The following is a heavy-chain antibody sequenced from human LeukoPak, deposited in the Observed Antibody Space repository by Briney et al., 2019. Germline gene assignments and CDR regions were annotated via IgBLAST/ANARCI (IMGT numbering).Heavy chain of an antibody. Sequence: PSETLSLTCTVSRGSISSYYWSWIRQPPGKGLEWIGYIYYSGSTNYNPSLKSRVTISVDTSKNQFSLKLSSVTAADTAVYYCARHHGWYFDFLNYWGQGTLVTVSS. V-gene: IGHV4-59*08. J-gene: IGHJ4*02. CDR1: RGSISSYY. CDR3: ARHHGWYFDFLNY. CDR2: IYYSGST. D-gene: IGHD6-19*01.